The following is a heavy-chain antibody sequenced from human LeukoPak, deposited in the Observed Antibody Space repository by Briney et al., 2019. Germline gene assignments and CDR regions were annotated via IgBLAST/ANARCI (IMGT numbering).Heavy chain of an antibody. CDR1: GGSFSSYY. D-gene: IGHD3-3*01. J-gene: IGHJ6*02. Sequence: PSETLSLTCAVYGGSFSSYYWSWIRQPPGKGLEWIGYIYYSGSTNYNPSLKSRVTISVDTSKNQFSLKLSSVTAADTAVYYCAGGLGDWPRITIFGVEHYYYYGMDVWGQGTTVTVSS. CDR2: IYYSGST. CDR3: AGGLGDWPRITIFGVEHYYYYGMDV. V-gene: IGHV4-59*01.